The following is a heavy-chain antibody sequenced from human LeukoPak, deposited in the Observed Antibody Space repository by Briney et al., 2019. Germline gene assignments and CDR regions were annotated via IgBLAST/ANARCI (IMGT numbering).Heavy chain of an antibody. CDR3: AKGGAASAFLDY. CDR2: IRSDGSNE. V-gene: IGHV3-30*02. Sequence: GGSLRLSCAASGFTLGRHGMHWVRQAPGKGLERVAFIRSDGSNEYYADSVKGRFTISKDNSKNTLYLQMNSLRAEDTAVYYCAKGGAASAFLDYWGQGTLVTVSS. CDR1: GFTLGRHG. D-gene: IGHD6-13*01. J-gene: IGHJ4*02.